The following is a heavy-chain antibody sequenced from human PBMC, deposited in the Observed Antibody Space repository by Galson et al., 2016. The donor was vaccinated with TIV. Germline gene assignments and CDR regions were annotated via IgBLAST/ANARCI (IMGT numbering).Heavy chain of an antibody. CDR2: VYWDDDE. V-gene: IGHV2-5*02. CDR1: GFSLTTIGVG. Sequence: PALVKPTQTLTLTCTFSGFSLTTIGVGVAWLRQPPGKALECLAVVYWDDDERYIPSLRSRLTVTKDTSKNQVVLTMNNMDPVDTATYYCAQRRTTGSWDTFDVWGQGTMVTVSS. CDR3: AQRRTTGSWDTFDV. J-gene: IGHJ3*01. D-gene: IGHD1-1*01.